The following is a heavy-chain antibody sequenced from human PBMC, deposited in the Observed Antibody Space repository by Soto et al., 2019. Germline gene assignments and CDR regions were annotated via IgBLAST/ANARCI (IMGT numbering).Heavy chain of an antibody. V-gene: IGHV3-30*18. J-gene: IGHJ6*02. CDR2: ISYDGSNK. Sequence: GGSLRLSCAASGFTFSSYGMHWVRQAPGKGLEWVAVISYDGSNKYYADSVKGRFTISRDNSKNTLYLQMNSLRAEDTAVYYCAKSDCSSTSCYSGYYYGMDVWGQGTTVTVSS. CDR3: AKSDCSSTSCYSGYYYGMDV. D-gene: IGHD2-2*01. CDR1: GFTFSSYG.